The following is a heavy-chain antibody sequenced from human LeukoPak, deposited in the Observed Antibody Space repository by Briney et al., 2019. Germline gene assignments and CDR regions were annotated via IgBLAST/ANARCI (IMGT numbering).Heavy chain of an antibody. CDR1: GYTFTSYY. Sequence: GASVKVSCKASGYTFTSYYMHWVRQAPGQGLEWMGIINPSGGSTSYAQKFQGRVTMTRDTSTSTAYMELSSLRSEDTAVYYRARVYDSSGYADAFDIWGQGTMVTVSS. D-gene: IGHD3-22*01. CDR3: ARVYDSSGYADAFDI. CDR2: INPSGGST. J-gene: IGHJ3*02. V-gene: IGHV1-46*01.